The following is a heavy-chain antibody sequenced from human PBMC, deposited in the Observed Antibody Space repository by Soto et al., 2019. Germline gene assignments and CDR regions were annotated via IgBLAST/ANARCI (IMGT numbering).Heavy chain of an antibody. J-gene: IGHJ5*02. CDR1: GDSITNSHW. Sequence: QVQLQESGPGLVQPSGTLSLTCAVSGDSITNSHWWSWVRQTPGKGLEWIGETYLSGTTNYHPSLKTRVTISIDKSKNQFSLKMNSVTAADTAVYYCAREVNSSPARGPNWFDPWGQGTLVTVSS. CDR2: TYLSGTT. CDR3: AREVNSSPARGPNWFDP. V-gene: IGHV4-4*02. D-gene: IGHD6-13*01.